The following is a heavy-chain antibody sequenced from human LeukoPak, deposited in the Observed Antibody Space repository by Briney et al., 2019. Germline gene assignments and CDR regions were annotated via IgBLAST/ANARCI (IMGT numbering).Heavy chain of an antibody. V-gene: IGHV4-59*08. J-gene: IGHJ4*02. CDR1: GGSISSYY. CDR2: IYYSGST. D-gene: IGHD5-24*01. CDR3: ARGEMSYNPTFDY. Sequence: SETLSLTCTVSGGSISSYYWSWIRQPPGKGLEWIGYIYYSGSTNYNPSLKSRVTISVDTSKNQFSLKLSSVTAADTAVYYCARGEMSYNPTFDYWGQGTLVTVSS.